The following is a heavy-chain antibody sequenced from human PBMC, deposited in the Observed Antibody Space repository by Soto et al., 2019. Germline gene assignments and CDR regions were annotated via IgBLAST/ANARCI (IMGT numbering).Heavy chain of an antibody. CDR2: IYYSGST. Sequence: QLQLQESGPGLVKPSETLSLTCTVSGASVTSSTYYWGWIRQPPGKGLEWIGSIYYSGSTYYNPSLRSRVTISVDTSNNQVSLKLTSVTAADTALYYCANDYGDYKSYYGMDVWGQGTTVTVSS. CDR3: ANDYGDYKSYYGMDV. CDR1: GASVTSSTYY. V-gene: IGHV4-39*01. D-gene: IGHD4-17*01. J-gene: IGHJ6*02.